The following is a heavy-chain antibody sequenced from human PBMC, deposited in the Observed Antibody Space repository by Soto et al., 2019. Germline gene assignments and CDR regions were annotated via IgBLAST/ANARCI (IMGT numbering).Heavy chain of an antibody. D-gene: IGHD3-22*01. CDR1: GGTFSSYA. CDR2: IIPIFGTA. CDR3: ARDRTGLFDWFDP. J-gene: IGHJ5*02. Sequence: SVKVSCKASGGTFSSYAISWVRQAPGQGLEWMGGIIPIFGTANYAQKFQGRVTITADESTSTAYMELGSLRSEDTAVYYCARDRTGLFDWFDPWGQGTLVTVSS. V-gene: IGHV1-69*13.